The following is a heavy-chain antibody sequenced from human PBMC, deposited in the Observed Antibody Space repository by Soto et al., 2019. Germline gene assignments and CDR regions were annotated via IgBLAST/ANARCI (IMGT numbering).Heavy chain of an antibody. Sequence: PSETLSLTCTVSGDSISSSIYYWGWIRQPPGKGLEWIGTISYCGSTYYNPSLKSRVTISVDTSKNQFSLKMRSATAADTAVYYCAREVPSRYFDLWGRGTPVTVSS. CDR3: AREVPSRYFDL. CDR1: GDSISSSIYY. D-gene: IGHD1-1*01. V-gene: IGHV4-39*02. CDR2: ISYCGST. J-gene: IGHJ2*01.